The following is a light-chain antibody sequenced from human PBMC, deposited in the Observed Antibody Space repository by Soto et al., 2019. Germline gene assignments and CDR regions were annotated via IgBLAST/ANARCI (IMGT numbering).Light chain of an antibody. V-gene: IGLV1-47*01. CDR3: AAWDDSLRGV. CDR1: SSNIGNNY. CDR2: TNN. J-gene: IGLJ3*02. Sequence: QLVLTQPPSASGTPGQTVTISCSGSSSNIGNNYVFWYQHLPGTAPKLLIYTNNQRPSGVPDRFSGSKSGTSASLSISGLRSEDEADYYCAAWDDSLRGVFGGGTKLTVL.